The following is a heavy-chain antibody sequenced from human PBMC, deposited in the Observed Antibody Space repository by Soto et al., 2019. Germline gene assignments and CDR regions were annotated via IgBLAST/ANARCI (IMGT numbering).Heavy chain of an antibody. CDR3: AICPGAYYYDSSGYLAY. V-gene: IGHV3-23*01. Sequence: GGSLRLSCAASGFTFSSYAMTWVRQAPGKGLEWVSSISGSGGSTYDADSVKGRFTISRDNSKSTLYVQMNSLSAEDTAVYYCAICPGAYYYDSSGYLAYWGQGTLVTVSS. CDR2: ISGSGGST. J-gene: IGHJ4*02. D-gene: IGHD3-22*01. CDR1: GFTFSSYA.